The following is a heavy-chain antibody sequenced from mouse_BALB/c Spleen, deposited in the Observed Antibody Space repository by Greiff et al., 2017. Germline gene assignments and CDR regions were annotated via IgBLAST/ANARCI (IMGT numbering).Heavy chain of an antibody. CDR1: GYSITSDYA. J-gene: IGHJ3*01. D-gene: IGHD2-4*01. CDR2: ISYSGST. CDR3: ARDEITTGFAY. V-gene: IGHV3-2*02. Sequence: VQLQQSGPGLVKPSQSLSLTCTVTGYSITSDYAWNWIRQFPGNKLEWMGYISYSGSTSYNPSLKSRISITRDTSKNQFFLQLNSVTTEDTATYYCARDEITTGFAYWGQGTLVTVSA.